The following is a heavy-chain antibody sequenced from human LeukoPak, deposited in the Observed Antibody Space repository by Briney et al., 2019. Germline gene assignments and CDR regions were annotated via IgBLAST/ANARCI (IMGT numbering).Heavy chain of an antibody. J-gene: IGHJ4*02. Sequence: SVKVSCKTSGGTFSSYAISWVRQAPGQGLEWMGGIIPIFGTANYAQKFQGRVTITADESTSTAYMELSSLRSEDTAVYYCARDRSYYDSSGYYSGWGQGTLVTVSS. V-gene: IGHV1-69*13. CDR3: ARDRSYYDSSGYYSG. CDR1: GGTFSSYA. CDR2: IIPIFGTA. D-gene: IGHD3-22*01.